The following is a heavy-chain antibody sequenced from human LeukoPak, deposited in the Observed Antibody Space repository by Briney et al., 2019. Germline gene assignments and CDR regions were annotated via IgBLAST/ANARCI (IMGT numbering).Heavy chain of an antibody. CDR1: GFTVSSNY. J-gene: IGHJ6*03. V-gene: IGHV3-53*01. CDR3: VSGLGSYRTPYYYMDV. Sequence: GGSLRLSCVASGFTVSSNYMSWVRQAPGKGLEWVSVIYSGGSTYYADSVKGRFTISRDNSKNTLYLQMNSLRAEDTAVYYCVSGLGSYRTPYYYMDVWGTGTTVTVSS. D-gene: IGHD3-10*01. CDR2: IYSGGST.